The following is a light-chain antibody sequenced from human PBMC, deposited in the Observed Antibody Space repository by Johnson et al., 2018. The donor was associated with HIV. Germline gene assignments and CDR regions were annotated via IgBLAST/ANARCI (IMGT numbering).Light chain of an antibody. CDR2: ENN. J-gene: IGLJ1*01. V-gene: IGLV1-51*02. CDR1: SSNIGNNY. Sequence: QSVLTQPPSVSAAPGQKVTIPCSGSSSNIGNNYVSWYQQLPGTAPKLLIYENNKRPSGIPDRFSGSKSGTSATLGITGLQTGDEADYYCGTWDTGLSAPYVFGTGTKVTVL. CDR3: GTWDTGLSAPYV.